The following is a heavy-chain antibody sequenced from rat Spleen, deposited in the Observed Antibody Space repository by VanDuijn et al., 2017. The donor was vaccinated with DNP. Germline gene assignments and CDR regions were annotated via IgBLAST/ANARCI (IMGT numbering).Heavy chain of an antibody. CDR1: GFTFNYYW. CDR2: ITGGSGTT. Sequence: EVQLVESGGGLVQPGRSLKLSCAASGFTFNYYWMAWIRQVPGKGLEWIASITGGSGTTSYPDSVRGRFTISRDNAKSTLYLQMDSLRSEDTATYYCALLQWSGYNTLGAWGQGTSVTVSS. V-gene: IGHV5-31*01. J-gene: IGHJ4*01. CDR3: ALLQWSGYNTLGA. D-gene: IGHD1-1*01.